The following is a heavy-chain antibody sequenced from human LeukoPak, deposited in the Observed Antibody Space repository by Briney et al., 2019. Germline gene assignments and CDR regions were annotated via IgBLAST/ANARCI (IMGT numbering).Heavy chain of an antibody. J-gene: IGHJ5*01. V-gene: IGHV3-23*01. Sequence: GGSLRLSCAASGFTFGNCAMSWVRQAPGKGLEWVSGIIADADDTYYADSVKGRFTISRDHSKNTLHLQMNSLRAEDAAIYYCARDGTTTRYNWFDSWGQGTLVTVSS. D-gene: IGHD1-7*01. CDR2: IIADADDT. CDR3: ARDGTTTRYNWFDS. CDR1: GFTFGNCA.